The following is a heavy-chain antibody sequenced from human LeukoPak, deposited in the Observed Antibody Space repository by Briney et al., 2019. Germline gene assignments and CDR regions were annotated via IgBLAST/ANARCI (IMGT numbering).Heavy chain of an antibody. D-gene: IGHD1-26*01. CDR1: GGSISSYY. V-gene: IGHV4-4*07. J-gene: IGHJ5*02. CDR2: IYTSGST. Sequence: SETLSLTCTVSGGSISSYYWSWIRQPAGKGLEWIGRIYTSGSTNYNPSLKSRVTISVDTSKNQFSLKLSSVTAADTAVYYCARESVGAKGEYNWFDPWGQGTLVTVSS. CDR3: ARESVGAKGEYNWFDP.